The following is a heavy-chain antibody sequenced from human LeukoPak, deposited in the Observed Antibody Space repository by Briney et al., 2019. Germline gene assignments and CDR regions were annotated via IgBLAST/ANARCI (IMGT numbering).Heavy chain of an antibody. CDR1: GSTFTNAW. D-gene: IGHD2-21*01. V-gene: IGHV3-15*01. J-gene: IGHJ3*01. CDR3: AHGIWHYDAFDV. Sequence: GGSLRLSCAASGSTFTNAWMNWVRQAPGKGLEWVGRIKSKSDGGTTDYAAPVKGRFTISRDDPKITLYPQMNSLKTEDTAVYYCAHGIWHYDAFDVWGQGTMVTVSS. CDR2: IKSKSDGGTT.